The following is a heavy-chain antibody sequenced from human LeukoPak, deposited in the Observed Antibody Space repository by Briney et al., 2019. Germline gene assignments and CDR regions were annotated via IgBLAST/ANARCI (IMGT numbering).Heavy chain of an antibody. Sequence: GGSLRLSCAASAFTFSSYWMHWVRHAPGKGLVWVSRINSDGSSTKYAAPVKGRYTISRDNAQNTPYLQLNSLRAEDPALHYCARGSDCSGGSCYSYWYFDLRGRGTLVSVSS. D-gene: IGHD2-15*01. CDR1: AFTFSSYW. CDR2: INSDGSST. J-gene: IGHJ2*01. CDR3: ARGSDCSGGSCYSYWYFDL. V-gene: IGHV3-74*01.